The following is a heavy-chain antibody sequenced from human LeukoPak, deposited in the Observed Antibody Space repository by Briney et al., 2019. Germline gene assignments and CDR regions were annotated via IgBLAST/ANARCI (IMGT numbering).Heavy chain of an antibody. J-gene: IGHJ4*02. D-gene: IGHD3-9*01. V-gene: IGHV3-74*01. CDR1: GFPFNTYW. Sequence: GGSLRLSCAASGFPFNTYWMHWVRQAPGKGLVWVSRIDSDGSSTSYADSVKGRFTISRDDAKNTLYLQMNSLRAEDTAVYYCTRDYDILWGQGTLVTVSS. CDR3: TRDYDIL. CDR2: IDSDGSST.